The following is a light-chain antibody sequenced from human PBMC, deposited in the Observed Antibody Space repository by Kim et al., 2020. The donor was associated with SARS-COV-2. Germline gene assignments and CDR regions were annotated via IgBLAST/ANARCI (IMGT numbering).Light chain of an antibody. CDR1: QAINND. CDR2: AAS. J-gene: IGKJ4*01. Sequence: DIQLTQSPSSLSASVGDRVTITCRASQAINNDLDWLQQKPGNAPKSLIYAASTLQSGGPSKFSGSGSGTDFTLTISSLQPEDFATYYCQQNNSFPVTFGGGTKVDIK. CDR3: QQNNSFPVT. V-gene: IGKV1-16*02.